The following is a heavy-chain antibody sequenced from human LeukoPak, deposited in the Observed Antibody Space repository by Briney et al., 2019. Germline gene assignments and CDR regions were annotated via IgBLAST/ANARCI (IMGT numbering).Heavy chain of an antibody. CDR3: ARGDNRGAFDI. J-gene: IGHJ3*02. Sequence: PSETLSLTCAVYGGSVSGYYWNWIRQPPGKGLEWIGEINHNGSTNYNPSLKSRVTISVDRSKNQFSLKVRSVTAAADTAVYFCARGDNRGAFDIWGQGTMVTVSS. D-gene: IGHD3-10*01. CDR1: GGSVSGYY. CDR2: INHNGST. V-gene: IGHV4-34*01.